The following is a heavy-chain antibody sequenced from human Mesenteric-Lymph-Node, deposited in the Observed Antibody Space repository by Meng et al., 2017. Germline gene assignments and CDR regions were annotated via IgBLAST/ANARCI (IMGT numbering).Heavy chain of an antibody. Sequence: QLQLQESGPGLVKPSETLSLTCTVSGGSIRSSSYYWGWIRQPPGKGLEYIGSIFYSGNTYHNPSLKSRVTISIDTSENQFSLKLSSVTAADTAVYYCARRVFYGSANFDYWGQGTLVTVSS. D-gene: IGHD3-10*01. V-gene: IGHV4-39*01. CDR3: ARRVFYGSANFDY. J-gene: IGHJ4*02. CDR2: IFYSGNT. CDR1: GGSIRSSSYY.